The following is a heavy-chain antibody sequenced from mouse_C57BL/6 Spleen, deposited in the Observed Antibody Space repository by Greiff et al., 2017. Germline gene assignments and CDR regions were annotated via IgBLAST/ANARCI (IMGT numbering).Heavy chain of an antibody. CDR2: INPNNGGT. V-gene: IGHV1-18*01. D-gene: IGHD1-1*01. CDR3: ARPFYYYGSSDWYFDV. CDR1: GYTFTDYN. J-gene: IGHJ1*03. Sequence: VQLQQSGPELVKPGASVKIPCKASGYTFTDYNMDWVKQSHGKSLEWIGDINPNNGGTIYNQKFKGKATLTVDKSSSTAYMELRSLTSEDTAVYYCARPFYYYGSSDWYFDVWGTGTTVTVSS.